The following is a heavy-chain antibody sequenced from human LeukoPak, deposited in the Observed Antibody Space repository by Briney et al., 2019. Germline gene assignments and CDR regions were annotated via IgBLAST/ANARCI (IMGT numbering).Heavy chain of an antibody. CDR2: ISVYNGNT. J-gene: IGHJ4*02. CDR3: ARGYCSSATCRHFDY. D-gene: IGHD2-2*01. CDR1: GYAFTNYA. V-gene: IGHV1-18*01. Sequence: ASVKVSCKASGYAFTNYAISWVRQAPGQGLEWMGWISVYNGNTNYAQKLQGRVTMTADTSTTTAYMELRSLRSDDTAVYYCARGYCSSATCRHFDYWGQRALVTVSS.